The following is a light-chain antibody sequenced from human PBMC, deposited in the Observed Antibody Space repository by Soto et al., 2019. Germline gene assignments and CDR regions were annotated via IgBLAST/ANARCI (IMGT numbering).Light chain of an antibody. Sequence: EIVLTQSPGTVSLSPGERATLSCRASQSVRDHYVAWYQQKPGQAPSLLIVETSRRATGSPDRFTGSGAGTDFALTISRVEPQDIAVYYCQQYSSSPGTFGQGTKVEIK. CDR2: ETS. CDR3: QQYSSSPGT. V-gene: IGKV3-20*01. CDR1: QSVRDHY. J-gene: IGKJ1*01.